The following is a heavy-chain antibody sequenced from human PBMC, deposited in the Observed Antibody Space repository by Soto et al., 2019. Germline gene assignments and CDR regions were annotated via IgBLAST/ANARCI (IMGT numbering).Heavy chain of an antibody. CDR2: FSGRDATT. J-gene: IGHJ5*02. Sequence: EVQLSESGGGLVQPGGSLRLSCAASGFTFRSYTMSWVRQAPGKGLEGASSFSGRDATTYYADSVKGRFTISRDNSKKTLYLQINSLRAEDTALYFCVRTIVGATKGGWFDPWGQGALVTVSS. D-gene: IGHD1-26*01. CDR3: VRTIVGATKGGWFDP. CDR1: GFTFRSYT. V-gene: IGHV3-23*01.